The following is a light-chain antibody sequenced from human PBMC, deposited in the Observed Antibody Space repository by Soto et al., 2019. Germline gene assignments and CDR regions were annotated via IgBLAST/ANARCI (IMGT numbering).Light chain of an antibody. CDR1: QTIATY. CDR3: QQSHSGLT. J-gene: IGKJ2*01. CDR2: AAS. V-gene: IGKV1-39*01. Sequence: DIQMTQSPSSLSASVGDRVTITCRASQTIATYLNWYQQKPGKAPKLLIYAASNLDGGVPSRFSGSGSGTDFTLTIGSLQPEDFATYYCQQSHSGLTFGQGTKLQIK.